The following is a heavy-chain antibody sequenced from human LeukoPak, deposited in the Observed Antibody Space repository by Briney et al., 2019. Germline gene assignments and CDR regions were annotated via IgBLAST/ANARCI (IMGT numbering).Heavy chain of an antibody. CDR1: GYTFTAYH. CDR3: ARGTQIDSSVYYAGHFDY. D-gene: IGHD3-22*01. V-gene: IGHV1-46*01. Sequence: ASVRVSCKASGYTFTAYHMHWVRQAPGQGLEWMGIINPNDGSTNYAQWFQGRVTMTRDRSTSTVYMELSSLRSEDTAVYYYARGTQIDSSVYYAGHFDYWGQGTLVTVSS. J-gene: IGHJ4*02. CDR2: INPNDGST.